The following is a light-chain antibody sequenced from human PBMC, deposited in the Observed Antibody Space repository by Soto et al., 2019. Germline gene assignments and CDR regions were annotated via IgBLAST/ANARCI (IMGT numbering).Light chain of an antibody. Sequence: QSALTQPASVSGSPGQSITISCTGTSSYIGRYNLVSWYQQHPGKPPKLMIYEATKLPSGVSNRFSGSKSGNTASLTISGLQAEEDADYYCSLYASTNTFMFGGGTKLTVL. V-gene: IGLV2-23*02. CDR3: SLYASTNTFM. CDR1: SSYIGRYNL. CDR2: EAT. J-gene: IGLJ3*02.